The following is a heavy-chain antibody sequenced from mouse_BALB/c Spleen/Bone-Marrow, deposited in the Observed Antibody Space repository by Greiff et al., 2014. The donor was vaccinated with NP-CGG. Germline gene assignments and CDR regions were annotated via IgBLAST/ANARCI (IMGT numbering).Heavy chain of an antibody. V-gene: IGHV1-14*01. CDR2: INPYNDGT. J-gene: IGHJ2*01. Sequence: VQLQQPGPELVKPGASVKMSCKASGYTFTSYVMHWVKQKPGQGLEWIGYINPYNDGTKYNEKFKGKATLTSDKPSSTAYMELSSLTSEDSAVYYCAREGVDYFDYWAKAPLSQPPQ. CDR1: GYTFTSYV. CDR3: AREGVDYFDY.